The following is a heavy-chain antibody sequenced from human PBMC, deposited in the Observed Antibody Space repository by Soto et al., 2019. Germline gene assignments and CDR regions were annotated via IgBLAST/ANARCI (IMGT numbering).Heavy chain of an antibody. CDR2: ISSSSSYI. CDR3: ARDLYGDYIFDY. J-gene: IGHJ4*02. V-gene: IGHV3-21*01. D-gene: IGHD4-17*01. CDR1: GFTFSSYS. Sequence: GGSLRLSCAASGFTFSSYSMNWVRQAPGKGLEWVSSISSSSSYIYYADSVKGRFTISRDNAKNSLYLQMNSLRAEDTAVYYCARDLYGDYIFDYWGQGTLVTVSS.